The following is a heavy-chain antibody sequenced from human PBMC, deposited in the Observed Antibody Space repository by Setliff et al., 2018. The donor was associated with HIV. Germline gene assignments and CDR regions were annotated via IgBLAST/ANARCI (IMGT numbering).Heavy chain of an antibody. CDR3: ARAPYRSGWYGVDY. Sequence: ASVKVSCKSSGYTFTGHYIHWVRQAPGQGLEWMGWINPNIGGTNYAQKFQGRVTLTRDTSISTVYMELTTLRSEDTAFYYCARAPYRSGWYGVDYWGRGTLVTVSS. V-gene: IGHV1-2*02. J-gene: IGHJ4*02. CDR2: INPNIGGT. D-gene: IGHD6-19*01. CDR1: GYTFTGHY.